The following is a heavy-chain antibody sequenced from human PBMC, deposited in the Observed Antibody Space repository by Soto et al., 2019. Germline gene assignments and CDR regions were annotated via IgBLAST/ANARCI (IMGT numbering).Heavy chain of an antibody. CDR2: IYPGDSDT. V-gene: IGHV5-51*01. CDR3: ARLRVQNSQTLYPMLYYLDV. Sequence: GESPKISCKGSGYSFTSYWIGWVRQMPGKGLEWMGIIYPGDSDTRYSPSFQGQVTISADKSISTAYLQWSSLKASDTAMYYCARLRVQNSQTLYPMLYYLDVWGKGTTVTGSS. J-gene: IGHJ6*03. CDR1: GYSFTSYW. D-gene: IGHD2-2*01.